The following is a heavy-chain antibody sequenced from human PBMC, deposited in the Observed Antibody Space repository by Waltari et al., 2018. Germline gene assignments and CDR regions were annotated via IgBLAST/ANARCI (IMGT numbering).Heavy chain of an antibody. D-gene: IGHD6-6*01. CDR2: MNPNSGNT. CDR1: GYTFTSYD. J-gene: IGHJ3*02. CDR3: ARRAIAAKAFDI. Sequence: QVQLVQSGAEVKKPGASVKVSCKASGYTFTSYDINWLLQATGQGLEWMGWMNPNSGNTGYAQKFQGRVTITRNTSISTDYMELSSLRSEDTAVYYCARRAIAAKAFDIWGQGTMVTVSS. V-gene: IGHV1-8*03.